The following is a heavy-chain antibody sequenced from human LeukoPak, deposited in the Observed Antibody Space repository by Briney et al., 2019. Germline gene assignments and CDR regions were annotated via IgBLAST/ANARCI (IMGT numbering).Heavy chain of an antibody. J-gene: IGHJ4*02. D-gene: IGHD2-2*02. CDR1: GFIFSSYA. V-gene: IGHV3-30*01. CDR2: ISYDGGSG. CDR3: ARGGLGDCSSTSCYNFHYFDY. Sequence: GGSLRLSCSASGFIFSSYAMHWVRQAPGKGLEWMSIISYDGGSGDYADSVRGRFTLSRDNSKNTLYLEMNSLRPEDTAVYYRARGGLGDCSSTSCYNFHYFDYWGQGALVTVSS.